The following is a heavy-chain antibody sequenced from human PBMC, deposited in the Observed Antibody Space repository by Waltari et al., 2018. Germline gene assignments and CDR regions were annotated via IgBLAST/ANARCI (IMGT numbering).Heavy chain of an antibody. CDR3: VRDFGDHRTDY. D-gene: IGHD4-17*01. Sequence: QLQLQESGPGLVKSSETLSLTCPVSGGSISSSGYYWGWIRQPPGKGLEWIGTIDYSGNTYYNPSLKSRVTISVDTSKRQFSLKLNSVTAADTAVYYCVRDFGDHRTDYWGQGTLVTVSS. J-gene: IGHJ4*02. CDR2: IDYSGNT. CDR1: GGSISSSGYY. V-gene: IGHV4-39*02.